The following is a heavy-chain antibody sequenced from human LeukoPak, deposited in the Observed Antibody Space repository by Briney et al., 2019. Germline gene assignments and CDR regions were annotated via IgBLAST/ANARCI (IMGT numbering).Heavy chain of an antibody. CDR1: GGSITSYY. V-gene: IGHV4-4*07. CDR3: ARGPSTRFDS. J-gene: IGHJ4*02. D-gene: IGHD2-2*01. CDR2: IYLSGST. Sequence: PSETLSLTCSVSGGSITSYYWSWIRQPAGKGLEWIGRIYLSGSTNYNPSLKSRVTLSADTSRNQFSLKLSSVTAADTAVYYCARGPSTRFDSWGQGTLVTVSS.